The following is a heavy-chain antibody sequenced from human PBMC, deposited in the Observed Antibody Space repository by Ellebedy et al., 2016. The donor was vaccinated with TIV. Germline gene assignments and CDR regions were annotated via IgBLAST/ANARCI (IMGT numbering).Heavy chain of an antibody. J-gene: IGHJ4*02. D-gene: IGHD3-16*02. CDR3: ARGQDDFLWESYRYPTCYFDY. Sequence: SQTLSLTCTVSGGSISSYYWSWIRQPPGKGLEWIGYIYYSGSTNYNPSLKSRVTISVDTSKNQFSLKLSSVTAADTAVYYCARGQDDFLWESYRYPTCYFDYWGQGTLVTVSS. CDR1: GGSISSYY. CDR2: IYYSGST. V-gene: IGHV4-59*01.